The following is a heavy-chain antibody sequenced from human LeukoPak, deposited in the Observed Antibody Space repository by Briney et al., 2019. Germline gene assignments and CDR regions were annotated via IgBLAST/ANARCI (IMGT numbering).Heavy chain of an antibody. CDR1: GGSISSSNW. CDR2: IYHSGIT. V-gene: IGHV4-4*02. CDR3: ATLVSTRYYFDY. Sequence: PSETLSLTCAVSGGSISSSNWWSWVRQPPGKGLEWIGNIYHSGITYYNHFNSSLKSRVTISIDTSKNQFSLRLTSATAADTAVYFCATLVSTRYYFDYWGQGTLVTVSS. D-gene: IGHD5/OR15-5a*01. J-gene: IGHJ4*02.